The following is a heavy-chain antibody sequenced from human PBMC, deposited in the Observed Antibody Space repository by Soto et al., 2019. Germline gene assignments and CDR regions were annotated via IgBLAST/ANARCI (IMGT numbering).Heavy chain of an antibody. Sequence: QLQLQESGPGLVKPSETLSLTCTVAGGSISSTSYYWGWIRQPPGKGLEWIGSIYYSGSTYYNPSLQSRVTISADTSKSQFSLKLSSVTAADTAVYYCGKTPVGDYYFDYWGQGTLVTVSS. CDR1: GGSISSTSYY. V-gene: IGHV4-39*01. J-gene: IGHJ4*02. CDR2: IYYSGST. CDR3: GKTPVGDYYFDY. D-gene: IGHD2-21*02.